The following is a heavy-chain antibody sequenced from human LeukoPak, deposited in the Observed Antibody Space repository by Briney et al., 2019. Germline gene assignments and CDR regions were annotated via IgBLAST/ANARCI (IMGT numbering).Heavy chain of an antibody. J-gene: IGHJ4*02. CDR1: GFTFNNNG. CDR2: IWYDGSSK. Sequence: PGGSLRLSCAASGFTFNNNGMYWFRQAPGTGLEWVAFIWYDGSSKNYADSVKGRFTISRDNPKNTLYLQMDSLRDEDTAVYYCAKDLHLSSTFPGSDWGQGTLVTVS. CDR3: AKDLHLSSTFPGSD. V-gene: IGHV3-30*02. D-gene: IGHD2-2*01.